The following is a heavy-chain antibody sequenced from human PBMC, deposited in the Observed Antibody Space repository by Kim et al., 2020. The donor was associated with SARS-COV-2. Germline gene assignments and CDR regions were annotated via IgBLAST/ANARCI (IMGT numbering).Heavy chain of an antibody. CDR3: ARDSGYSSGWFDP. V-gene: IGHV4-61*01. D-gene: IGHD6-19*01. CDR2: IYYSGTT. Sequence: SETLSLTCTVSGGSVSSGSYYWTWIRQPPGKGLEWIGYIYYSGTTNYNPSLKSRVTISVDTSKNQFSLKLSSVTAADTAVYYCARDSGYSSGWFDPWGQGTLVTVSS. J-gene: IGHJ5*02. CDR1: GGSVSSGSYY.